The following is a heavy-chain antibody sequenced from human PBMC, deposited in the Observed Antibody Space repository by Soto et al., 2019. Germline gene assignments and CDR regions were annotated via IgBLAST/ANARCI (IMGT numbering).Heavy chain of an antibody. Sequence: QVQLVQSGAEVKKPGASVKVSCKASGYTFTSYDINWVRQATGQGLEWMGWMNPNSGNTGYAQKFGGRPTMTRKPSISTPYKELSSLRWEDPPVYYGGKSKGALGGVHYYYGMAAGGQGTTVTFSS. J-gene: IGHJ6*02. CDR1: GYTFTSYD. D-gene: IGHD3-16*01. CDR3: GKSKGALGGVHYYYGMAA. V-gene: IGHV1-8*01. CDR2: MNPNSGNT.